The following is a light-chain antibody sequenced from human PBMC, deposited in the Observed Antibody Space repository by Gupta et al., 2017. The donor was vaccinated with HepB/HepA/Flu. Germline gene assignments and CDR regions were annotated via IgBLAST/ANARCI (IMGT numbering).Light chain of an antibody. Sequence: ALTQPAFVPGSPGQSITISCTATSRDIGSYNLVSWYQQYPGKAPKLMIYEVSKRPSGVSNRFSGSKSGNTASLTISGLQAEDEADYYCCSYASTSTLLFGGGTKLTVL. CDR3: CSYASTSTLL. V-gene: IGLV2-23*02. CDR1: SRDIGSYNL. J-gene: IGLJ2*01. CDR2: EVS.